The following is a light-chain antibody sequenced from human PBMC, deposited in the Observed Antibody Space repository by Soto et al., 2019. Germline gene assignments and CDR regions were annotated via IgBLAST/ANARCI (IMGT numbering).Light chain of an antibody. CDR3: KQRTDWPPVYT. J-gene: IGKJ2*01. V-gene: IGKV3-11*01. CDR1: QSVSSF. Sequence: EIVLTQSPVTLSLSPGDRTTLCCRPSQSVSSFLAWYQQKPGQPPRLLIYDVSNRAAGIPARFSGSGSGTDFTLTISSLEPEDFAVYYCKQRTDWPPVYTFGQGTKLEIK. CDR2: DVS.